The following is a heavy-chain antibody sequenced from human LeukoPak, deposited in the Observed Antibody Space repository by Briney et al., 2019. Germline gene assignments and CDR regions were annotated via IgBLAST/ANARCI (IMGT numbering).Heavy chain of an antibody. D-gene: IGHD3-22*01. CDR3: AKFDFYDSSGYRRLRENWLDP. CDR2: TSGSGGST. V-gene: IGHV3-23*01. CDR1: GFTFSGYA. J-gene: IGHJ5*02. Sequence: GGSLRLSCAASGFTFSGYAMSWVRQAPGKGLEWVSGTSGSGGSTYYADSVKGRFTISRDNSKNTLYLQMNSLRAEDTAVYYCAKFDFYDSSGYRRLRENWLDPWGQGTLVTVSS.